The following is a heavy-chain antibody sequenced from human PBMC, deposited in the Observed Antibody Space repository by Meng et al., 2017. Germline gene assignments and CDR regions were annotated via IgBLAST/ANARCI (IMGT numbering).Heavy chain of an antibody. J-gene: IGHJ4*02. Sequence: SVKVSCKASGGTFSSYAISWVRQAPGQGLEWMGGIIPIFGTANYAQKFQGRVTITTDESTSTAYMELSSLRSEDTAVYYCARLLWFGDYFDYWGQGTLVTVSS. V-gene: IGHV1-69*05. CDR2: IIPIFGTA. CDR1: GGTFSSYA. CDR3: ARLLWFGDYFDY. D-gene: IGHD3-10*01.